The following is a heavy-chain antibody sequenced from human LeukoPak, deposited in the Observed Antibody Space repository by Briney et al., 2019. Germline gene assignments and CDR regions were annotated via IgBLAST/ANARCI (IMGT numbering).Heavy chain of an antibody. Sequence: NPSETLSLTCTVSGGSISSYYWSWIRQPPGKGLEWIGYIYYSGSTNYNPSLKSRVTISVDTSKNQFSLKLSSVTAADTAVYYCARGETYYYDSSGYYPFDYWGQGTLVTVSS. CDR3: ARGETYYYDSSGYYPFDY. V-gene: IGHV4-59*01. CDR1: GGSISSYY. CDR2: IYYSGST. D-gene: IGHD3-22*01. J-gene: IGHJ4*02.